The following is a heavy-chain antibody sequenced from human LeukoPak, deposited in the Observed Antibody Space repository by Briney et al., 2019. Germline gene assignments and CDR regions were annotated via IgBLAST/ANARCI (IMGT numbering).Heavy chain of an antibody. D-gene: IGHD6-13*01. CDR3: ASGGLAAPGTDWFDP. J-gene: IGHJ5*02. V-gene: IGHV4-59*08. CDR1: GGSFSNYY. CDR2: IYYGGNT. Sequence: PSETLSLTCTVSGGSFSNYYWSWVRQPPGKGLEWIGYIYYGGNTNYNPSLQSRVTISVDTSKNHFSLKLSSVTAADTAVYYCASGGLAAPGTDWFDPWGQGTLVTVSS.